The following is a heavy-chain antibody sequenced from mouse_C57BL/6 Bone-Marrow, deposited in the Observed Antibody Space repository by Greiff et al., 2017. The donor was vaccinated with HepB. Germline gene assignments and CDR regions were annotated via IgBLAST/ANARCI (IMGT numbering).Heavy chain of an antibody. CDR1: GYTFTDYY. CDR2: INPNNGGT. D-gene: IGHD1-1*01. CDR3: ARGGSSLLDY. J-gene: IGHJ2*01. Sequence: VQLQQSGPELVKPGASVKISCKASGYTFTDYYMNWVKQSHGKSLEWIGDINPNNGGTSYNQKFKGKATLTVDKSSSTAYMELRSLTSEDSAVYYCARGGSSLLDYWGQGTTLTVSS. V-gene: IGHV1-26*01.